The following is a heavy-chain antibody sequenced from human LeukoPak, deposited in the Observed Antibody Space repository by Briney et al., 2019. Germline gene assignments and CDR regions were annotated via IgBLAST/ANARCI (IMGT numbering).Heavy chain of an antibody. CDR1: GVSISSGYY. CDR2: ICHSGST. Sequence: SETLSLTCTVSGVSISSGYYWGWIRQPPGKGLEGIGSICHSGSTYYNPSLKSRVTISVDTSKNQFSLKLTSVTAADRAVYYCAREKIAYYDNSGRGWFDPWGQGTLVTVSS. J-gene: IGHJ5*02. D-gene: IGHD3-22*01. CDR3: AREKIAYYDNSGRGWFDP. V-gene: IGHV4-38-2*02.